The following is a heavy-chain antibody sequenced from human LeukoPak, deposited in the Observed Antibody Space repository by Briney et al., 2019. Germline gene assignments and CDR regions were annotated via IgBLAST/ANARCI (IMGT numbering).Heavy chain of an antibody. D-gene: IGHD3-10*01. J-gene: IGHJ4*02. CDR1: GGTFSSYA. V-gene: IGHV1-69*05. CDR3: ASGTASLSGWGSYYLNN. Sequence: SVKVSFKASGGTFSSYAISWVRQAPGQGLEWMGGIIPIFGTANYAQKFQGRVTITTDESTSTAYMELSSLRSGDTAVYYCASGTASLSGWGSYYLNNWGQGTLVTVSS. CDR2: IIPIFGTA.